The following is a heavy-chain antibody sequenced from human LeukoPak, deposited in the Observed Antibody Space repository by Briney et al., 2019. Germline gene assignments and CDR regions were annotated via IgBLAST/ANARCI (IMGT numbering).Heavy chain of an antibody. J-gene: IGHJ6*02. Sequence: PSETLSLPCTVSGGSISSYYWSWIRQPPGKGLEWLGYIYYSGSTNYNPSLKSRVTISVDTSKNQFSLKLSSVTAADTAVYYCARHADIRGWFGELLFSYGMDVWGQGTTVTVSS. CDR2: IYYSGST. V-gene: IGHV4-59*08. CDR1: GGSISSYY. CDR3: ARHADIRGWFGELLFSYGMDV. D-gene: IGHD3-10*01.